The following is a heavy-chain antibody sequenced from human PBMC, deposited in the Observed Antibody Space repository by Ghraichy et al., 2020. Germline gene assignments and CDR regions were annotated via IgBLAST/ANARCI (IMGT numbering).Heavy chain of an antibody. Sequence: GGSLRLSCSASGFTFSSYAMHWVRQAPGKGLEYVSAISSNGGSTYYADSVKGRFTISRDNSKNTLYLQMSSLRAEDTAVYYCVKGCIAARPCWYFDLWGRDTLVTVSS. V-gene: IGHV3-64D*06. CDR3: VKGCIAARPCWYFDL. D-gene: IGHD6-6*01. CDR1: GFTFSSYA. J-gene: IGHJ2*01. CDR2: ISSNGGST.